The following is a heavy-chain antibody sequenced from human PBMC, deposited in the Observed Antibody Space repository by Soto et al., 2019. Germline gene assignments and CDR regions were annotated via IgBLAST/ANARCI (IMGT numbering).Heavy chain of an antibody. D-gene: IGHD2-21*02. J-gene: IGHJ4*02. CDR1: GGSFSGYY. CDR3: ASLGAIQTATFAY. V-gene: IGHV4-34*01. CDR2: INHSGST. Sequence: QVQLQQWGAGLLKPSETLSLTCAVYGGSFSGYYWSWIRQPPGKGLEWIGEINHSGSTNYNPSLKSRVTISVDTSKNQFSLKLSSVTAADTAVYYCASLGAIQTATFAYWGQGTLVTVSS.